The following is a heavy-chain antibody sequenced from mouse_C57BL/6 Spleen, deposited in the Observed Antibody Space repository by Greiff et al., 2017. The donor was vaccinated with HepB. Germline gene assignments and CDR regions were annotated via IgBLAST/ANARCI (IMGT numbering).Heavy chain of an antibody. J-gene: IGHJ3*01. CDR2: ISYDGSN. Sequence: EVQLQESGPGLVKPSQSLSLTCSVTGYSITSGYYWNWIRQFPGNKLEWMGYISYDGSNNYNPTLKNRISITRDTSKNQFFLKLNSVTTEDTAKYYCARDGIYYDYDAWFAYWGQGTLVTVSA. D-gene: IGHD2-4*01. CDR1: GYSITSGYY. CDR3: ARDGIYYDYDAWFAY. V-gene: IGHV3-6*01.